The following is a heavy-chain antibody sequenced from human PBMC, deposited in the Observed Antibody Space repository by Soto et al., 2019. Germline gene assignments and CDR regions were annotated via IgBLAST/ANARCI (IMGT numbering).Heavy chain of an antibody. V-gene: IGHV3-30*18. CDR1: GFTFSSYG. Sequence: PGGSLRLSCAASGFTFSSYGLHWVRQAPGKGLEWVAVISYDGSNKYYADSVKGRFTISRDISKNTLYLQMNSLRAEDTAVYYCAKDLDTVTTRVRYYYYGMDVWGQGTTVTVSS. CDR3: AKDLDTVTTRVRYYYYGMDV. D-gene: IGHD4-17*01. J-gene: IGHJ6*02. CDR2: ISYDGSNK.